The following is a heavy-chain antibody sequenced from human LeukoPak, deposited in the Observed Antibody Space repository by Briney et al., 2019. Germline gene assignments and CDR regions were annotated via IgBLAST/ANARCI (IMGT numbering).Heavy chain of an antibody. CDR2: MNPNSGNT. J-gene: IGHJ3*02. D-gene: IGHD6-6*01. CDR3: AGGLGYSSSSSWATRDAFDI. Sequence: GASVKVSCKASGYTFTSYDINWVRQATGQGLEWMGWMNPNSGNTGYAQKFQGRVTITRNTSISTAYMELSSLRSEDTAVYYCAGGLGYSSSSSWATRDAFDIWGQGTMVTVSS. V-gene: IGHV1-8*03. CDR1: GYTFTSYD.